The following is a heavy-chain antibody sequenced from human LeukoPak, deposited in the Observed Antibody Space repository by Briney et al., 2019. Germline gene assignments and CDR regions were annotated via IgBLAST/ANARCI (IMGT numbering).Heavy chain of an antibody. Sequence: ASVKVSCKVSGYTLTELSMHWVRQAPGKGLEWMGGFDLEDGETIYAQKFQGRVTMTEDTSTDTAYMELSSLRSEDTAVYYCATNSPQYYDSSGYFLDYWGQGTLVTVSS. J-gene: IGHJ4*02. CDR1: GYTLTELS. V-gene: IGHV1-24*01. D-gene: IGHD3-22*01. CDR3: ATNSPQYYDSSGYFLDY. CDR2: FDLEDGET.